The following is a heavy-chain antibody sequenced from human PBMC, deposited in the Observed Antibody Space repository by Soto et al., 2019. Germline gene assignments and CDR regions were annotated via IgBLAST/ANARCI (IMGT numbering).Heavy chain of an antibody. CDR1: GFTFSSYD. J-gene: IGHJ6*02. D-gene: IGHD3-9*01. Sequence: GGSLRLSCAASGFTFSSYDMHWVRQATGKGLEWVSAIGTAGDTYYPGSVKGRFTISRENAKNSLYLQMNSLRAEDTAVYYCARVGYYDILTGYGPLLGYGMDVWGQGTTVTVPS. CDR2: IGTAGDT. CDR3: ARVGYYDILTGYGPLLGYGMDV. V-gene: IGHV3-13*01.